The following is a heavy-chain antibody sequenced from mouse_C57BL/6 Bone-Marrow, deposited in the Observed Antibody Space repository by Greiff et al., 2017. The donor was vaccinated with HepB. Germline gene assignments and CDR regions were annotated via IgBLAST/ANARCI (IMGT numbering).Heavy chain of an antibody. Sequence: DVMLVESGGGLVKPGGSLKLSCAASGFTFSSYTMSWVRQTPEKRLEWVATISGGGGNTYYPDSVKGRFTISRDNAKNTLYLQMSSLRSEDTALYYCARQLLLRGCLGGFAYWGQGTLVTVSA. D-gene: IGHD1-1*01. J-gene: IGHJ3*01. V-gene: IGHV5-9*01. CDR2: ISGGGGNT. CDR3: ARQLLLRGCLGGFAY. CDR1: GFTFSSYT.